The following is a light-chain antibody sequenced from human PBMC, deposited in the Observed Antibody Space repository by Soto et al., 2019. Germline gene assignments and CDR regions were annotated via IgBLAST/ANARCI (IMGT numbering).Light chain of an antibody. CDR3: QQSSNWPPNT. V-gene: IGKV3-11*01. Sequence: EIVLTQSPATLSLSPGERATLSCRASQSVSSYLAWYQQKPGQAPRLLIYDASNRATGIPARFSGSGSGTDFTLTISSLEPEDFAVYYCQQSSNWPPNTFGQGTKVDIK. J-gene: IGKJ1*01. CDR2: DAS. CDR1: QSVSSY.